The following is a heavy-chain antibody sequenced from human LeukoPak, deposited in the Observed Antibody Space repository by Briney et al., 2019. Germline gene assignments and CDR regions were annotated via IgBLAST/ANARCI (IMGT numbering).Heavy chain of an antibody. CDR2: IYYSGST. CDR1: GGSISSYY. J-gene: IGHJ4*02. V-gene: IGHV4-59*08. Sequence: SETLSLTCTVSGGSISSYYWSWIRQPPGKGLEWIGYIYYSGSTNYNPSLKSRVTISVDTSKNQFSLKLSSVTAADTAVYYCARHIAGATLYFDYWGQGTLVTVSS. CDR3: ARHIAGATLYFDY. D-gene: IGHD1-26*01.